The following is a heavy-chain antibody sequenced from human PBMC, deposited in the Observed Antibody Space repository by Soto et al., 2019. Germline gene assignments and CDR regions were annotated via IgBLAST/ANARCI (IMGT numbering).Heavy chain of an antibody. CDR2: ISAYNGNT. V-gene: IGHV1-18*01. D-gene: IGHD2-15*01. CDR1: GYTFTSYG. J-gene: IGHJ6*03. Sequence: QGRLVQSGGEVKKPGASVKVSCKASGYTFTSYGISWVRQAPGQGLEWVAWISAYNGNTDHAQRFQGRITMSTDTSTNTAYMELRSLRSDDTAVYYCARDCRATCYSSYFMDVWGTGTTVIVSS. CDR3: ARDCRATCYSSYFMDV.